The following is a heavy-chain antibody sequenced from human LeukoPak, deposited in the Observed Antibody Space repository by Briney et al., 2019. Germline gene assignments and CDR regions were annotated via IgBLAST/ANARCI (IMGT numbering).Heavy chain of an antibody. D-gene: IGHD2-21*02. J-gene: IGHJ4*02. CDR1: GYSFISYW. CDR3: ARNFEYCGGDCYDY. CDR2: MFPGDSDT. Sequence: GESLKISCKGSGYSFISYWIGWVRQMPGKGLEWMGIMFPGDSDTRYSPSFQGQVTISADKSIGTAYLQWSSLKASDSAIYYCARNFEYCGGDCYDYWGQGTLVTVSS. V-gene: IGHV5-51*01.